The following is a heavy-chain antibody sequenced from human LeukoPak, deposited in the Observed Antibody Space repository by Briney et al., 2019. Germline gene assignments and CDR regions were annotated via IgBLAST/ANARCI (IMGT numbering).Heavy chain of an antibody. J-gene: IGHJ5*02. D-gene: IGHD3-10*01. Sequence: GGSLRLSCAASGFTFSSYWMSWVRQAPGQGLEWVANIKHDGSETYYVGSVKGRFTISRDNAKNSLYLQMNSLRAEDTAVYYCARRYYFGSGGYDPWGQGTLVTVSS. V-gene: IGHV3-7*02. CDR2: IKHDGSET. CDR1: GFTFSSYW. CDR3: ARRYYFGSGGYDP.